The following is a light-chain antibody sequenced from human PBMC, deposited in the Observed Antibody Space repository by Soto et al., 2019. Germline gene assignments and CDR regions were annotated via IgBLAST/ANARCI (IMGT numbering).Light chain of an antibody. J-gene: IGKJ1*01. CDR2: DAT. CDR1: QTLKSY. CDR3: QQRFVTPRT. Sequence: DIQMTQSPSSLSASVGDRVTITCRASQTLKSYLNWYQHKPGKAPNLLIHDATTLQTGVPSRFSGIGSGTDVTLTISSLQTEDGSTYDGQQRFVTPRTFGQGTKVDI. V-gene: IGKV1-39*01.